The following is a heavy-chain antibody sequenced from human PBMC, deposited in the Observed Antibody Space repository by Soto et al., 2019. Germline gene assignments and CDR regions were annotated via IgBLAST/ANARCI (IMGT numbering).Heavy chain of an antibody. V-gene: IGHV4-31*03. J-gene: IGHJ4*02. CDR2: IYHSGST. CDR1: GDSITSGVYF. D-gene: IGHD3-16*01. CDR3: ARAPTGE. Sequence: NPSETLSLTCTVSGDSITSGVYFWSWIRQHPVKGLEWIGYIYHSGSTYYKPSLRGRVSMSVDTSKNQFSLELTSVTVADTAVYYCARAPTGEWGQGTLVTVSS.